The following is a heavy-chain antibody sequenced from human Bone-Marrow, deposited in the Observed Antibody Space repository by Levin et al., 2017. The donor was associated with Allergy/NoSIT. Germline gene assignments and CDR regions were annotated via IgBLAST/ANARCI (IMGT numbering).Heavy chain of an antibody. D-gene: IGHD2-2*01. J-gene: IGHJ4*02. CDR3: VRDDGFHHDDTSHLDY. CDR1: GDSIISGAYS. V-gene: IGHV4-30-2*01. Sequence: PSETLSLTCAFSGDSIISGAYSWGWVRQPPGKGLEWIGYIHESGSTYYNPSLHSRVTMSLEISKNQFSLSLTSVTAADTAVYYCVRDDGFHHDDTSHLDYWGLGILVTVSS. CDR2: IHESGST.